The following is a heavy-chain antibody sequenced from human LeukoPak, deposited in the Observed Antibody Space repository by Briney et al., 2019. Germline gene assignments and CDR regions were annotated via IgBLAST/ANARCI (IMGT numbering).Heavy chain of an antibody. Sequence: GGSLRLSCAASGFTFSSYGMHWVRQAPGKGLEWVAFIQYDGSNKYYADSVKGRFTISRDNSKNTLYLQMNSLRAEDTAVYYCAKPHYYGSRYYYMDVWGKGTTVTISS. V-gene: IGHV3-30*02. CDR1: GFTFSSYG. CDR2: IQYDGSNK. J-gene: IGHJ6*03. D-gene: IGHD3-10*01. CDR3: AKPHYYGSRYYYMDV.